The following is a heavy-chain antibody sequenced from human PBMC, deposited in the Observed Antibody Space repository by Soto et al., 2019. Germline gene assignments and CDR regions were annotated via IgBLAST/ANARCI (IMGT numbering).Heavy chain of an antibody. D-gene: IGHD6-13*01. Sequence: GGSLRLSCAASGFTFSSYSMNWVRQAPGKGLEWVSSISSSSSYIYYADSVKGRFTISRDNAKNSLYLQMNSLRAEDTAVYYCARDHSSSWSLRFDPWGQGTLVTVSS. CDR3: ARDHSSSWSLRFDP. V-gene: IGHV3-21*01. J-gene: IGHJ5*02. CDR1: GFTFSSYS. CDR2: ISSSSSYI.